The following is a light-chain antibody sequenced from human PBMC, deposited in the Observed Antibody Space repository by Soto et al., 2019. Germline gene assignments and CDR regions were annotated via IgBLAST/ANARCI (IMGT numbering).Light chain of an antibody. V-gene: IGKV3-20*01. CDR1: RSVSSSS. J-gene: IGKJ1*01. Sequence: ETVLTQSPGPLSLSPGERATLSCRASRSVSSSSLACYQQKPGQAPRLLIYDASSRPTGIPARFSGSGSGTDFTLTISSLQPDDFATYFCQQYNTDSRAWAFGQGTKVDIK. CDR2: DAS. CDR3: QQYNTDSRAWA.